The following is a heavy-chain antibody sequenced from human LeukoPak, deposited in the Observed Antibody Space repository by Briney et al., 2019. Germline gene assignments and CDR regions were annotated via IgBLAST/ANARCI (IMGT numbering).Heavy chain of an antibody. D-gene: IGHD3/OR15-3a*01. V-gene: IGHV4-59*08. CDR3: ARQTGSGLFILP. CDR2: IYYSGST. CDR1: GGSISSYY. Sequence: SETLSLTCTVSGGSISSYYWSWIRQPPGKGLEWIGYIYYSGSTNYNPSLKSRVTISVDTSKNQFSLKLSSVTAADTDVYYCARQTGSGLFILPGGQGTLVTVSS. J-gene: IGHJ4*02.